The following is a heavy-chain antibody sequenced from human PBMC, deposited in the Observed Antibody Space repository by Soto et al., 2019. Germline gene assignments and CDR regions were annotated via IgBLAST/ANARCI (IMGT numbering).Heavy chain of an antibody. Sequence: QLQLQESGPGLVKPSETLSLTCTVSGGSISSSSYYWGWIRQPPGKGLEWIGSIYYSGSTYYNPSLKSRVTISVVTSKTQFSLKRSFVTAAGTAVYYCARWVKVVITSAFDIWGQGTMVTVSS. CDR3: ARWVKVVITSAFDI. V-gene: IGHV4-39*01. J-gene: IGHJ3*02. CDR2: IYYSGST. CDR1: GGSISSSSYY. D-gene: IGHD3-22*01.